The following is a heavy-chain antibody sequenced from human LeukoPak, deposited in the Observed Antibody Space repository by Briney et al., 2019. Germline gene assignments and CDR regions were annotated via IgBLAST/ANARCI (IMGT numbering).Heavy chain of an antibody. Sequence: SETLSLTCTVSGASVSGSPYYWGWIRQPPGKGLEWIGSIYSSGSTYYNASLQSRVTISIETSKNQISLRLNSVTAADTAIYYCAKSGGYGLIDYWGQGALVTVSS. CDR1: GASVSGSPYY. V-gene: IGHV4-39*01. D-gene: IGHD1-26*01. CDR3: AKSGGYGLIDY. CDR2: IYSSGST. J-gene: IGHJ4*02.